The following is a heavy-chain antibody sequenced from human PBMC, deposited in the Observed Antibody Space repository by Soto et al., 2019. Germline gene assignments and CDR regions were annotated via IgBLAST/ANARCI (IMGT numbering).Heavy chain of an antibody. Sequence: PGGSLRLSCEASGFIFSDYSMNWVRQAPGKGLEWLSYIGSASTTIYTDSIKGRFSISRDNAKNSLYLQVNSLRDEDTAVYYCARGSYLNYFDYWGQGALVTVS. J-gene: IGHJ4*02. V-gene: IGHV3-48*02. CDR1: GFIFSDYS. CDR2: IGSASTTI. CDR3: ARGSYLNYFDY. D-gene: IGHD3-10*01.